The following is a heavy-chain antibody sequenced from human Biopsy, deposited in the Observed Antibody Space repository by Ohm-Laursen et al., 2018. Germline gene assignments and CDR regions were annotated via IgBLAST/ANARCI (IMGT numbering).Heavy chain of an antibody. D-gene: IGHD2-15*01. Sequence: PSVNVSCKASGYTFTGQYLHWVRQVPGQGLEWMGWINPHSGTTKFAQDFQGRVTMTRDTSITTAYMGLRRLRSDDTAVYYCAKGQDLRGGAEYFQHWGQGALVTVSS. CDR3: AKGQDLRGGAEYFQH. V-gene: IGHV1-2*02. J-gene: IGHJ1*01. CDR1: GYTFTGQY. CDR2: INPHSGTT.